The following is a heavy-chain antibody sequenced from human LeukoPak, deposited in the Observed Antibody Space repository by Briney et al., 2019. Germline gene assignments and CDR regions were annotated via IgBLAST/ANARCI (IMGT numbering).Heavy chain of an antibody. Sequence: PSETLSLTCTVSGGSISSYYWSWIRQPPGKGLEWIGYIYYSGSTNYNPSLKSRVTISVDTSKNQFSLKLSSVTAADTAVYYCARDRSVGATIWFDPWGQGTLVTVSS. V-gene: IGHV4-59*01. J-gene: IGHJ5*02. CDR3: ARDRSVGATIWFDP. CDR2: IYYSGST. CDR1: GGSISSYY. D-gene: IGHD1-26*01.